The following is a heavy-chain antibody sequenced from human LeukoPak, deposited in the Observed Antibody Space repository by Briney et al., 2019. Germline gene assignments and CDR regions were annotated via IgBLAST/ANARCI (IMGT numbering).Heavy chain of an antibody. Sequence: ASVKVSCKASGYTFTSYYMHWVRQAPGQGLEWMGIINPSGGSTSYAQKFQGRVTMTRDTSTSTVYMELSSLRSEDTAVYYCARDGVDTAMVTDYFDYWGQGTLVTVSS. V-gene: IGHV1-46*01. CDR2: INPSGGST. J-gene: IGHJ4*02. CDR3: ARDGVDTAMVTDYFDY. CDR1: GYTFTSYY. D-gene: IGHD5-18*01.